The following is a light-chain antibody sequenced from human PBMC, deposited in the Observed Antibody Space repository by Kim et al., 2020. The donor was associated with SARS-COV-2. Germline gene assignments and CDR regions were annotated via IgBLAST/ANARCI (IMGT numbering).Light chain of an antibody. V-gene: IGLV3-21*04. CDR2: YDN. CDR1: NIGSKS. J-gene: IGLJ3*02. CDR3: QVWDSSSDHPV. Sequence: APRKTARMTCGGNNIGSKSVHWYQQKPGQAPVLVIYYDNDRPSGIPERFSGSNSGNTATLTISRVEAGDEADYYCQVWDSSSDHPVFGGGTQLTVL.